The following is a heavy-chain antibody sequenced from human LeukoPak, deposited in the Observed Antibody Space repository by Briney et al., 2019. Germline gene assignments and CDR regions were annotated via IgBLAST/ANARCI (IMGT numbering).Heavy chain of an antibody. D-gene: IGHD1-14*01. V-gene: IGHV4-34*01. CDR2: INHSGST. J-gene: IGHJ4*02. CDR3: ARGSEKNDY. CDR1: GGSFSGYY. Sequence: SETRSLTCAVYGGSFSGYYWSWIRQPPGKGLEWIGEINHSGSTNYNPSLKSRVTISVDTSKNQFSLKLSSVTAADTAVYYCARGSEKNDYWGQGTLVTVSS.